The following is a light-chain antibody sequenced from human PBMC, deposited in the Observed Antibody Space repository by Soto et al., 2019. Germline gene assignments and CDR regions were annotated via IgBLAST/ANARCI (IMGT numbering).Light chain of an antibody. CDR2: KAS. CDR1: QSTSTY. V-gene: IGKV1-5*03. CDR3: QPYNSDSRT. Sequence: DIQMTQSPSTLSASVGHIVTITCRASQSTSTYLAWYRHKPGEAPKLLIYKASTLERGVPSRFSGSGSGTDFTLTISSLQPDDFATYYCQPYNSDSRTFGQGTKVDIK. J-gene: IGKJ1*01.